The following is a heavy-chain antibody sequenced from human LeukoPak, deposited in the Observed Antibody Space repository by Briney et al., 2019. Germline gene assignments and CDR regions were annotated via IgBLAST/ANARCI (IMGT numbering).Heavy chain of an antibody. D-gene: IGHD3-9*01. V-gene: IGHV1-2*02. J-gene: IGHJ4*02. CDR3: AREYYDILTGDREYYFDY. CDR2: INPYSGGT. Sequence: ASVNVSYTPSRYTFTGYYMHWVRQAPGQELEWMGWINPYSGGTNYEQKFQGRVTMTRATSISTAYMELSRLRSDDTAVYSCAREYYDILTGDREYYFDYWGQGTLVTVSS. CDR1: RYTFTGYY.